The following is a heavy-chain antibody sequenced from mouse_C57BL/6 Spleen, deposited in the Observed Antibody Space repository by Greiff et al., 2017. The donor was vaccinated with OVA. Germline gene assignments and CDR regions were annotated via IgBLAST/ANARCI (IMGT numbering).Heavy chain of an antibody. V-gene: IGHV3-6*01. D-gene: IGHD2-2*01. Sequence: EVQLVESGPGLVKPSQSLSLTCSVTGYSITSGYYWNWIRQFPGNKLEWMGYISYDGSNNYNPSLKNRISITRDTSKNQFFLKLNSVTTEDTATYYCARVDGYDGYFDYWGQGTTLTVSS. CDR1: GYSITSGYY. CDR2: ISYDGSN. J-gene: IGHJ2*01. CDR3: ARVDGYDGYFDY.